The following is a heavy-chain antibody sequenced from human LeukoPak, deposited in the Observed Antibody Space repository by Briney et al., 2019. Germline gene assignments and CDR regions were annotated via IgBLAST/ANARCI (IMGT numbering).Heavy chain of an antibody. CDR2: ISAYNGNT. Sequence: ASVKVSCKASGYTFTSYGISWVRQAPGQGLEWMGWISAYNGNTDYAQKLQGRVTMTTDTSTSTAYMELRSLRSDDTAVYYCARAKTMVRGVIITKYWFDPWGQGTLVTVSS. D-gene: IGHD3-10*01. CDR1: GYTFTSYG. V-gene: IGHV1-18*01. J-gene: IGHJ5*02. CDR3: ARAKTMVRGVIITKYWFDP.